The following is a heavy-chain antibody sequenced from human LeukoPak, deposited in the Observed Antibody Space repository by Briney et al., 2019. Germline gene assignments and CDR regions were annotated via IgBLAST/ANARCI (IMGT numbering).Heavy chain of an antibody. J-gene: IGHJ4*02. Sequence: DSVRGRFTVSRDHSRDTLFLQMNSLRPDDTAVYYCARIRFYHDSSGVYWGQGTLVTVSS. D-gene: IGHD3-22*01. CDR3: ARIRFYHDSSGVY. V-gene: IGHV3-30*03.